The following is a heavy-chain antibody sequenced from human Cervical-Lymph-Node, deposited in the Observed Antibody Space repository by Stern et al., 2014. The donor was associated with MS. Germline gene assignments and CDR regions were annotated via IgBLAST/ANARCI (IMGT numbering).Heavy chain of an antibody. D-gene: IGHD2-2*01. J-gene: IGHJ5*02. CDR1: GFTFNTYT. CDR3: AKNPAPGTS. CDR2: ISSKNTYI. V-gene: IGHV3-21*04. Sequence: EVQLVESGGGLVKPGGSLRLSCAASGFTFNTYTMSWVRQAPGKGLEWVSSISSKNTYIYYADSMKGRFSISRDNAKNSLYLQVNSLRAEDTGIYYCAKNPAPGTSWGQGTLVTVSS.